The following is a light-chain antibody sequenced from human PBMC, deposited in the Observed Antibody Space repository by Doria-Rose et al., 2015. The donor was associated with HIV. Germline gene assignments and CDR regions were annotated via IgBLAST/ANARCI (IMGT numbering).Light chain of an antibody. CDR1: QAIRND. V-gene: IGKV1-17*01. CDR2: AAS. J-gene: IGKJ1*01. CDR3: RQTYSSPPWT. Sequence: TQSPSSLSASVGDRVTITCRASQAIRNDLGWYHQKPGKAPKSLIYAASRLQSGVPSRFSGSGSGTDFTLTISGLQPGDFATYYCRQTYSSPPWTFGQGTKVEMK.